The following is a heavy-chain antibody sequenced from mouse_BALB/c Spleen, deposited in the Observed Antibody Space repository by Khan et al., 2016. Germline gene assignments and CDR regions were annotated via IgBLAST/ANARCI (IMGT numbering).Heavy chain of an antibody. CDR2: IYPGDGDT. D-gene: IGHD1-1*01. J-gene: IGHJ2*01. CDR3: GRRYYGSLYYFDY. CDR1: GYTFTSYW. Sequence: QVQLQQSGAELARPGASVKLSCKASGYTFTSYWMQWVKQRPGQGLEWIGAIYPGDGDTRYTQKFKGKATLTADKSSSTAYMQLSSLASEDSAVYFCGRRYYGSLYYFDYWGQGTTLTVSS. V-gene: IGHV1-87*01.